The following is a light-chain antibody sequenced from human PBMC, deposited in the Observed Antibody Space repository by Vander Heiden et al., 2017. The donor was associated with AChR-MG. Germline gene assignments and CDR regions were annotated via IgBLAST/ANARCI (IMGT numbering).Light chain of an antibody. V-gene: IGKV1-5*01. CDR3: QQYKNYPWT. CDR1: QSTGTW. CDR2: DSS. Sequence: DIQMTQSPSTLSASVGDRVTITCRASQSTGTWLAWYEQKPGNAPKLLIYDSSTLESGVPSRFSGSGTGTEFTLTISSLQPDDFATYYCQQYKNYPWTFGQGTKVEIK. J-gene: IGKJ1*01.